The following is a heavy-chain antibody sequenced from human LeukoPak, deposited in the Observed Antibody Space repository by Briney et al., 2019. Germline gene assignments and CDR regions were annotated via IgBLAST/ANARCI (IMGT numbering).Heavy chain of an antibody. CDR1: GFTFSSYS. D-gene: IGHD2-2*01. CDR2: ISSSRSYI. V-gene: IGHV3-21*01. CDR3: AVGYCSSTSCYPYYFDY. Sequence: GGSLRLSCAASGFTFSSYSMNWVRQAPGKGLEWVSSISSSRSYIYYADSVKGRFTISRDNAKNSLYLQMNSLRAEDTAVYYCAVGYCSSTSCYPYYFDYWGQGTLVTVSS. J-gene: IGHJ4*02.